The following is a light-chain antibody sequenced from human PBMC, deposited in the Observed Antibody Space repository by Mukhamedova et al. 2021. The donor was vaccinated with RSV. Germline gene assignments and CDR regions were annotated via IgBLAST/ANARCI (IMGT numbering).Light chain of an antibody. CDR1: SSDIGAYNY. J-gene: IGLJ1*01. Sequence: ISCTGTSSDIGAYNYVSWFQQNPGKAPKLIIYEVSYRPSEVSNRISGSMSGNTASLTISGLQAEDEADYYCSSHTRSSTYVFGT. CDR2: EVS. CDR3: SSHTRSSTYV. V-gene: IGLV2-14*01.